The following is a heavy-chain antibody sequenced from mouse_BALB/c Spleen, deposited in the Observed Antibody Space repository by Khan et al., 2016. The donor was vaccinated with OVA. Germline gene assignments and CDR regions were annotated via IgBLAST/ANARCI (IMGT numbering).Heavy chain of an antibody. CDR2: ISDGGSST. J-gene: IGHJ3*01. D-gene: IGHD1-1*02. Sequence: EVELVESGGGLVKPGGSLKLSCAASGFTFSDYYMYWVRQTPEKRLEWVATISDGGSSTYYLDSVKGRFTISRDNAKNSLYLQMSSLKSEDTAIXYCARAGYGGFAYWGQGTLVTVSA. CDR1: GFTFSDYY. V-gene: IGHV5-4*02. CDR3: ARAGYGGFAY.